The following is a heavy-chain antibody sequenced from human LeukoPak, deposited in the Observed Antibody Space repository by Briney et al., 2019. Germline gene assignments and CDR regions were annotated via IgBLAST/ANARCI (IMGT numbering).Heavy chain of an antibody. CDR2: TNPNSGNT. J-gene: IGHJ4*02. D-gene: IGHD3-3*01. CDR1: GYTFTSYD. Sequence: ASVKVSCKASGYTFTSYDINWVRQATGQGLEWMGWTNPNSGNTGYAQKFQGRVTMTRNTSISTAYMELSSLRSEDTAVYYCARGGKEGFLELYDYWGQGTLVTVSS. CDR3: ARGGKEGFLELYDY. V-gene: IGHV1-8*01.